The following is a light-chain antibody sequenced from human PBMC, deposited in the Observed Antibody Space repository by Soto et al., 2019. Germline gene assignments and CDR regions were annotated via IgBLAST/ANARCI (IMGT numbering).Light chain of an antibody. CDR1: SGHSSYA. V-gene: IGLV4-69*01. CDR2: LNSDGSH. CDR3: QTWASGTVV. Sequence: QAVVTQSPSASASLGASVKLTCTLSSGHSSYAIAWHQQQPEKGPRYLMKLNSDGSHSKGDGIPDRFSGSTSGAARYLTISSLQSEDEADYYCQTWASGTVVFGGGTKVTVL. J-gene: IGLJ2*01.